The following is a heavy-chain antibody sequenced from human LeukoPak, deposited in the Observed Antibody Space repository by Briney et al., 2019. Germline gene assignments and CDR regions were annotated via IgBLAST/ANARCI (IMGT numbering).Heavy chain of an antibody. CDR3: ARDRGGYEFFDS. J-gene: IGHJ4*02. V-gene: IGHV3-48*02. D-gene: IGHD5-12*01. CDR2: ISTRSGTI. Sequence: GGSLRLSCAASGFTFSNYSMNWVRQAPGKGLEWVSYISTRSGTIYYTDSVKGRFTISRDNAKNSLYLQMNSLRDEDTAVYYCARDRGGYEFFDSWGQGILVTVSS. CDR1: GFTFSNYS.